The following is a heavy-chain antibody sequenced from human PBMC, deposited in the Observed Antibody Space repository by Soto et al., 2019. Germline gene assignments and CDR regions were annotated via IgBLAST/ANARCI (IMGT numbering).Heavy chain of an antibody. CDR2: IAWDGVAA. D-gene: IGHD3-22*01. V-gene: IGHV3-43*01. J-gene: IGHJ4*02. CDR1: GLTFEEYT. Sequence: GGSLRLSCAASGLTFEEYTMHWVRRVPGKTLEWVSLIAWDGVAAYYRDSVKGRFTISRDNKKNSLYLQMNSLRSEDSAFYYCVEGGFSSGAFDFWGQGTLVTVYS. CDR3: VEGGFSSGAFDF.